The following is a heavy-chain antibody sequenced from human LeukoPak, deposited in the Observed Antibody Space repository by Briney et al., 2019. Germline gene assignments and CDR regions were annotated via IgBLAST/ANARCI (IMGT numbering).Heavy chain of an antibody. Sequence: GGSLSLSCTVSGFTVSSNSMSLVRQAPGEGLELVSFIYSDNTHYSDSVKGRFTISRDNSKNTLYLQMNSLRAEDTAVYYCARRAGAYSHPYDYWGQGTLVTVSS. D-gene: IGHD4/OR15-4a*01. CDR2: IYSDNT. J-gene: IGHJ4*02. V-gene: IGHV3-53*01. CDR3: ARRAGAYSHPYDY. CDR1: GFTVSSNS.